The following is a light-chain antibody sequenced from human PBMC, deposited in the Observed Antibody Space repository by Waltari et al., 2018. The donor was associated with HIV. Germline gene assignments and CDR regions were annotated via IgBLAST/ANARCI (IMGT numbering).Light chain of an antibody. CDR2: QDS. Sequence: SYELTQPPSVSVSPGQTGSITCSGAKLGDQYACWYQQKPGQSPVLVIYQDSKRPSGIPERFSGSNSGNTATLTISGTQAMDEADYYCQAWDSSSYVFGTGTKVTVL. J-gene: IGLJ1*01. CDR3: QAWDSSSYV. V-gene: IGLV3-1*01. CDR1: KLGDQY.